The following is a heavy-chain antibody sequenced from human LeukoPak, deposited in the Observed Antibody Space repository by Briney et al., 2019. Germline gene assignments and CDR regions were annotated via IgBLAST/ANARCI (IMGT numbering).Heavy chain of an antibody. CDR2: INHSGST. J-gene: IGHJ4*02. Sequence: SETLSLTCAVYGGSFSGYYWSWIRQPPGKGLEWTGEINHSGSTNYNPSLKSRVTISVDTSKNQFSLKLSSVTAADTAVYYCATEVYYGSWIPRSSNDYWGQGTPVTVSS. D-gene: IGHD3-10*01. CDR1: GGSFSGYY. V-gene: IGHV4-34*01. CDR3: ATEVYYGSWIPRSSNDY.